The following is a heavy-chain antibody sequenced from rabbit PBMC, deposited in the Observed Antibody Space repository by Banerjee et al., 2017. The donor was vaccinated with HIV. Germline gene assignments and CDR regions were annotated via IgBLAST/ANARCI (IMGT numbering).Heavy chain of an antibody. V-gene: IGHV1S43*01. CDR3: ARGVAGYSGFGYAYFKF. Sequence: QSLEESGGDLVKPGASLTLTCTASGFSFSSAHYMCWVRQAPGKGLELIGCIYTGSSGNTYYTSWVNGRFTISRSTSLNTVDLKMTSLTVADTATYFCARGVAGYSGFGYAYFKFWGQGTLVTVS. CDR2: IYTGSSGNT. CDR1: GFSFSSAHY. J-gene: IGHJ3*01. D-gene: IGHD6-1*01.